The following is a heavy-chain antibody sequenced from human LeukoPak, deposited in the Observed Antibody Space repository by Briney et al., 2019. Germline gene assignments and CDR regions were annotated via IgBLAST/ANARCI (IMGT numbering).Heavy chain of an antibody. Sequence: ASVKVSCKASGYTFTSYDINWVRQATGQGLEWMGWMNPNSGNTGYAQKFQGRVTITRNTSISTAYMELSSLRSEDTAVYYCARVPRPRYSSSWYGGDSHFDYWGQGTLVTVSS. D-gene: IGHD6-13*01. V-gene: IGHV1-8*03. J-gene: IGHJ4*02. CDR3: ARVPRPRYSSSWYGGDSHFDY. CDR2: MNPNSGNT. CDR1: GYTFTSYD.